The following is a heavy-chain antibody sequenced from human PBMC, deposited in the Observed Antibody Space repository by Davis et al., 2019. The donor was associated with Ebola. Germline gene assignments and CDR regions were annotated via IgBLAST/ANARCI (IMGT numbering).Heavy chain of an antibody. CDR1: GFTFSSYG. V-gene: IGHV3-30*03. Sequence: GESLKISCAASGFTFSSYGMHWVRQAPGKGLEWVAVISYDGSNKYYADSVKGRFTISRDNSKNTLYLQMNSLRAEDTAVYYCVLGLSSGWPDYWGQGTLVTVSS. CDR2: ISYDGSNK. CDR3: VLGLSSGWPDY. D-gene: IGHD6-19*01. J-gene: IGHJ4*02.